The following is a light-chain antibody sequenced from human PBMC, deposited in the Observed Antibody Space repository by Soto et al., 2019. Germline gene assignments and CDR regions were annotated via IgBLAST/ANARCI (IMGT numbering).Light chain of an antibody. Sequence: DIQMTQSPSSLSASVGDRVTITCRASQSISSYLNWYQQKPGKAPKLLIYAASSLQSGVPSRFCGSGSGTDFTLTISSLQPEDFATYYCQQSYSTPRTTFGQGTKLEIK. J-gene: IGKJ2*01. CDR1: QSISSY. CDR3: QQSYSTPRTT. CDR2: AAS. V-gene: IGKV1-39*01.